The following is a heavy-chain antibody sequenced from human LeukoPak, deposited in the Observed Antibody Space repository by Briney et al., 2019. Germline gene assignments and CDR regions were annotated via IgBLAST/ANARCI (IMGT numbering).Heavy chain of an antibody. V-gene: IGHV3-7*03. J-gene: IGHJ4*02. CDR1: GFTFSSYW. CDR2: IKQDGSEK. D-gene: IGHD2-2*01. Sequence: GGSLRLSCAASGFTFSSYWMSWVRQAPGKGLEWVANIKQDGSEKYYVDSVKGRFTISRDNAKNSLYLQMNSLRAEDTAVYYCAKGVVVAPDVTPFDYWGQGTLVTVSS. CDR3: AKGVVVAPDVTPFDY.